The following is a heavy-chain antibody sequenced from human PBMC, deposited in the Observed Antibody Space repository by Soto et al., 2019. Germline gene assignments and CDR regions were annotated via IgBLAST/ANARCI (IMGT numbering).Heavy chain of an antibody. CDR1: GFTFSSYA. Sequence: QVQLVESGGGVVQPGRSLRLSCAASGFTFSSYAMHWVRQAPGKGLEWVAVISYDGSNKYYADSVKGRFTISRDNSKNTLYLQMNSLRAEDTAVYYCARVLSDSHQVYDSSGYYYGYYYYYYGMDVWGQGTTVTVSS. CDR3: ARVLSDSHQVYDSSGYYYGYYYYYYGMDV. V-gene: IGHV3-30-3*01. CDR2: ISYDGSNK. D-gene: IGHD3-22*01. J-gene: IGHJ6*02.